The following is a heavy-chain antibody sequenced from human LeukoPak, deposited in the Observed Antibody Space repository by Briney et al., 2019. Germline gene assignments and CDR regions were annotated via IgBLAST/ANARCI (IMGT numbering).Heavy chain of an antibody. CDR2: IYYSGST. CDR1: GGSISSYY. CDR3: ARDLYAVAGTVDAFDI. D-gene: IGHD6-19*01. V-gene: IGHV4-59*01. Sequence: PSETLSLTCTVSGGSISSYYWSWIRQPPGKGLEWIVYIYYSGSTNYNPSLKSRVTISVDTSKNQFSLKLSSVTAADTAVYYCARDLYAVAGTVDAFDIWGQGTMVTVSS. J-gene: IGHJ3*02.